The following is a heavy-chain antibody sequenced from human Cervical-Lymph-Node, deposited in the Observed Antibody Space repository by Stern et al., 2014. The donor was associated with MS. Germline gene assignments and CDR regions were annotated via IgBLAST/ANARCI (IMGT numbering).Heavy chain of an antibody. CDR2: INPSGGST. CDR3: ARDQIEAAGNWFDP. V-gene: IGHV1-46*01. D-gene: IGHD6-13*01. J-gene: IGHJ5*02. CDR1: GYTFTSYY. Sequence: VQLEESGAEVKKPGASVKVSCKASGYTFTSYYIHWVRQAPGLGLEWMGIINPSGGSTTYAQKFQGRFTMTRDTSTSTVYMELSSLRSEDTSVYYCARDQIEAAGNWFDPWGQGTLVTVSS.